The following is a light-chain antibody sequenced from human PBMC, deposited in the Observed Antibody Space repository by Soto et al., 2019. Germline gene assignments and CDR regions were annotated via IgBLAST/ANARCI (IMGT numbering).Light chain of an antibody. J-gene: IGLJ2*01. CDR1: SSDVGGYNY. V-gene: IGLV2-8*01. CDR2: EVD. Sequence: QSALTQPPSASGSPGQSVTIPCTGTSSDVGGYNYVSWYQQHPGKAPKVMIYEVDKRPSGVPDSFSGYKSGNTASLTVSGFQAEDEAHYYCSSNGSRNDVIFGGGTKLTVL. CDR3: SSNGSRNDVI.